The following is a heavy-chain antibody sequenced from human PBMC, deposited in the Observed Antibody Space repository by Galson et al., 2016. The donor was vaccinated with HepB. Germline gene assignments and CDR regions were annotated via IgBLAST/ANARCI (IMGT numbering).Heavy chain of an antibody. CDR3: AREQRPVVVSQGGFDY. CDR2: ISYDGSHK. V-gene: IGHV3-30-3*01. Sequence: SLRLSCAASGFTFSSYAMHWVRQAPGKGLEWVAVISYDGSHKYYADSVKGRFTISRDNSKNTLSLQMNSLRAEDTAVYYCAREQRPVVVSQGGFDYWCQGTLVTVSS. D-gene: IGHD3-22*01. J-gene: IGHJ4*02. CDR1: GFTFSSYA.